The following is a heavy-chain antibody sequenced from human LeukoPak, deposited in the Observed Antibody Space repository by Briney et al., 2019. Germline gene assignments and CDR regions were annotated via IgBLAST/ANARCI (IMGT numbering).Heavy chain of an antibody. CDR3: AKEEGLLCLDY. CDR1: GFTFSSYW. J-gene: IGHJ4*02. V-gene: IGHV3-74*01. D-gene: IGHD2-2*01. Sequence: QPGGSLRLSCAASGFTFSSYWMHWVRQAPGKGLVWVSRINSDGSSTSYADSVKGRFTISRDNAKNTLYLQMNSLRAEDTAVYYCAKEEGLLCLDYWGQGTLVTVSS. CDR2: INSDGSST.